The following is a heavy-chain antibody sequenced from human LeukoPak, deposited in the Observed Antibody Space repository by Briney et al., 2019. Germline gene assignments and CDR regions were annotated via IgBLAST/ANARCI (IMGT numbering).Heavy chain of an antibody. CDR1: GFTFSAYS. CDR2: IGSSSSPI. D-gene: IGHD4-11*01. Sequence: GGSLRLSCAASGFTFSAYSMNWVRQAPETGLEWVSYIGSSSSPIYYADSVKGRFTISRDNAKNSLYLQMDSLRAEDTAVYYCARDQAYSFDYWGQGTLVTVSS. CDR3: ARDQAYSFDY. V-gene: IGHV3-48*01. J-gene: IGHJ4*02.